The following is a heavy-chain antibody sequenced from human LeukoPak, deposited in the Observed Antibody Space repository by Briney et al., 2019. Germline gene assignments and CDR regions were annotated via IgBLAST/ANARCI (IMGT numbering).Heavy chain of an antibody. J-gene: IGHJ3*02. CDR2: IYTSGST. V-gene: IGHV4-61*02. D-gene: IGHD2-2*02. CDR3: ARGSIVVVPAAIRVYAFDI. CDR1: GGSISSGSYY. Sequence: KPSETLSLTCTVAGGSISSGSYYWSWIRQPAGKGLEWIGRIYTSGSTNYNPSLKSRVTISVDTSKNQFSLKLSSVTAADTAVYYCARGSIVVVPAAIRVYAFDIWGQGTMVTVSS.